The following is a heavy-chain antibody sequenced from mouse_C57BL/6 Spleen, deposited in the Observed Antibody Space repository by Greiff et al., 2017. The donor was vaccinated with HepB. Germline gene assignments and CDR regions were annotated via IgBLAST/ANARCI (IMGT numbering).Heavy chain of an antibody. CDR2: IDPEDGDT. CDR1: GFNIKDYY. V-gene: IGHV14-1*01. CDR3: TKDPGGSNYGYVMDY. D-gene: IGHD2-5*01. J-gene: IGHJ4*01. Sequence: VQLQQSGAELVRPGASVKLSCTASGFNIKDYYMHWVKQRPEQGLEWIGRIDPEDGDTEYAPKFQGKATMTADTSSNTAYLQLSSLTSEDTAVYYCTKDPGGSNYGYVMDYWGQGTSVTVSS.